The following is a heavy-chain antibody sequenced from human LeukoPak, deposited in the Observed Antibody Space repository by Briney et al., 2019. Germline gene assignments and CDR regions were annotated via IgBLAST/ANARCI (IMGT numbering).Heavy chain of an antibody. D-gene: IGHD3-22*01. CDR3: ASLHYYDSSGSRKAYYMDV. V-gene: IGHV4-61*02. Sequence: PSETLSLTCTVSGGSISSGSYYWSWIRQPAGKGLEWIGRIYTSGSTDYNPSLKSRVTISVDTSKNQFSLKLSSVTAADTAVYYCASLHYYDSSGSRKAYYMDVWGKGTTVTISS. J-gene: IGHJ6*03. CDR2: IYTSGST. CDR1: GGSISSGSYY.